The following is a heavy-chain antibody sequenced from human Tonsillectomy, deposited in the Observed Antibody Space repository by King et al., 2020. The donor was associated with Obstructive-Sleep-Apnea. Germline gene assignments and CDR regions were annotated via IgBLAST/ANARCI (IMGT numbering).Heavy chain of an antibody. CDR2: IYYSGST. V-gene: IGHV4-59*08. J-gene: IGHJ5*02. CDR3: ARLPYYYGSGSYVWFDP. CDR1: GGSISSYY. D-gene: IGHD3-10*01. Sequence: VQLQESGPGLVKPSETLSLTCTVSGGSISSYYWSWIRQPPGKGLEWIGYIYYSGSTNYNPSLKSRVTISVDTSKNQFSLKLSSVTAADTAVYYCARLPYYYGSGSYVWFDPWGQGTLVTVSS.